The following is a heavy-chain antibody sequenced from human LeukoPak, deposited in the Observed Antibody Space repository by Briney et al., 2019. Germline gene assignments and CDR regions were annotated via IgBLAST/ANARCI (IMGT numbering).Heavy chain of an antibody. CDR3: TRDVVVVPADPKYYYGMDV. J-gene: IGHJ6*02. CDR1: GFTFSGSA. D-gene: IGHD2-2*01. Sequence: GGSLRLSCAASGFTFSGSAMHWVRQASGKGLEWVGRIRSKANSYATLYAASVKGRFTISRDDSKNTAYLQMNSLKTEDTAVYYCTRDVVVVPADPKYYYGMDVWGQGTTVTVSS. V-gene: IGHV3-73*01. CDR2: IRSKANSYAT.